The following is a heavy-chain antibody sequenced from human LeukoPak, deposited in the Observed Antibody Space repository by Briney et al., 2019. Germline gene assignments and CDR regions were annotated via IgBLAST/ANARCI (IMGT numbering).Heavy chain of an antibody. J-gene: IGHJ4*02. D-gene: IGHD2-15*01. CDR2: VSAGGSNT. CDR3: ARINCSGGTCYDYFDD. Sequence: GGSLRFSCADSPVTFGTSAMSWVRQAPGKGLEWVSAVSAGGSNTYYAASVEGRFTISRDNSKDTLYLQMDSLRVEDTAQYFCARINCSGGTCYDYFDDWGQGTLVTVSS. CDR1: PVTFGTSA. V-gene: IGHV3-23*01.